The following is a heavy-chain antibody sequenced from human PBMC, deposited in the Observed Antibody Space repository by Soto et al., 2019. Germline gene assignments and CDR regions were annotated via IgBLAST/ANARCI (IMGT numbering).Heavy chain of an antibody. Sequence: PSETLSLPCAVSGGSISSSNWWCWVRQPPGKGLEWIGEIYHSGSTHYNPSLKSRVTISVDTSKNRFSLKLSSVTAEDTAVYYCAREGDEAGNCMDVWGQGTTVTVSS. CDR2: IYHSGST. CDR1: GGSISSSNW. CDR3: AREGDEAGNCMDV. V-gene: IGHV4-4*02. J-gene: IGHJ6*02. D-gene: IGHD2-21*02.